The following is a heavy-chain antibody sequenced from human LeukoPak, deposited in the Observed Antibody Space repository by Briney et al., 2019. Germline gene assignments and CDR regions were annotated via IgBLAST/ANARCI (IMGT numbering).Heavy chain of an antibody. CDR1: GGSISNYY. V-gene: IGHV4-59*01. D-gene: IGHD3-10*01. Sequence: PSETLSLTCTVSGGSISNYYWSWIRQPPWKGLEWIGYIYYTGSTNYNPSLRSRVTISVDTSKNQFSLKLSSVTAADTAVYYCARSHGSGSYYNLNDYWGQGTLVTVSS. CDR2: IYYTGST. J-gene: IGHJ4*02. CDR3: ARSHGSGSYYNLNDY.